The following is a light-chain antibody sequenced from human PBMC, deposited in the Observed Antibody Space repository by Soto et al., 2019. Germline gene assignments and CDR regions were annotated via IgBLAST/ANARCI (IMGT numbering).Light chain of an antibody. CDR2: EVS. J-gene: IGLJ1*01. CDR1: SSDVGGYNY. V-gene: IGLV2-11*01. Sequence: QSSLTQPRSVSGSPGQSVTISCTGTSSDVGGYNYVSWYQQYPGKAPKLVIYEVSKRPSRVPDRFSGSKSGNTASLTISGVKAGDDGDYDCCSSAGRPYFFG. CDR3: CSSAGRPYF.